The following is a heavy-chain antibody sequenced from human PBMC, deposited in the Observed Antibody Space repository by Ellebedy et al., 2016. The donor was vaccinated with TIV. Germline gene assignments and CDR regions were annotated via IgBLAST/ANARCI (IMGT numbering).Heavy chain of an antibody. J-gene: IGHJ4*02. V-gene: IGHV4-59*01. CDR1: GGSISSYY. CDR2: IYYSGGT. D-gene: IGHD1-14*01. CDR3: ARGKPAPDI. Sequence: MPSETLSLTCTVSGGSISSYYWSWIRQPPGKGLEWIGYIYYSGGTNYKPSLKSRVSISVDTSKNQFSLKLSSVTAADTAVYYCARGKPAPDIWGQGTLVNVSS.